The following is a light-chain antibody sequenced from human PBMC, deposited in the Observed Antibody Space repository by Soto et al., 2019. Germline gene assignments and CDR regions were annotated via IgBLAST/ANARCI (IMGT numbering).Light chain of an antibody. V-gene: IGKV1-39*01. J-gene: IGKJ1*01. Sequence: DIQMTQSPSSLSASVGDRVTITCRASQSINSYLNWYQQKPGKAPQLLIYFASSLQSGVSSRFSGSGSGTDFTLTISGLQPEDLATYYCQQSYNTPRTFGQGTKVDIK. CDR2: FAS. CDR3: QQSYNTPRT. CDR1: QSINSY.